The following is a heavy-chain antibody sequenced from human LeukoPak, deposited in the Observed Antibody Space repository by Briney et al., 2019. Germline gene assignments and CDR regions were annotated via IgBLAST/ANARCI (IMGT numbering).Heavy chain of an antibody. CDR3: ARDLILGSSTSHIFDY. CDR2: INPNSGDT. V-gene: IGHV1-2*02. Sequence: KPGASVKVSCKASGYTFTGYYMNWARQAPGRGLEWMGWINPNSGDTNYGQKFQGRVTMTRDTSISTAYMELSRLRSDDTAVYYCARDLILGSSTSHIFDYWGQGTLVTVSS. J-gene: IGHJ4*02. D-gene: IGHD2-2*01. CDR1: GYTFTGYY.